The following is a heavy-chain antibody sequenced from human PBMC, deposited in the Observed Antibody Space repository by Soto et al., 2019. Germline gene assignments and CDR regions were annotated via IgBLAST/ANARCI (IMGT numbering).Heavy chain of an antibody. CDR1: GFPFSDYY. CDR2: TRNKANSYST. CDR3: ARDTGGSYDY. V-gene: IGHV3-72*01. J-gene: IGHJ4*02. Sequence: EVQLVESGGGLVQPGGSLRLSCAASGFPFSDYYMDWVRQIPGKGLEWIGRTRNKANSYSTEYVASVRARFTISRDDSQDSMYLQMSSLETDDTAVYYGARDTGGSYDYWGQGALVIVSS. D-gene: IGHD1-26*01.